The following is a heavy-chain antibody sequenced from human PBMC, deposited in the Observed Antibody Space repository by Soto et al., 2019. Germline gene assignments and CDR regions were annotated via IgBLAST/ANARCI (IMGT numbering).Heavy chain of an antibody. V-gene: IGHV4-59*01. CDR3: ARGSGGGQLVFYYYYYMDV. Sequence: EPLSLTCTVSGGSISSYYWSWIRQPPGKGLEWIGYIYYSGSTNYNPSLKSRVTISVDTSKNQFSLKLSSVTAADTALYYCARGSGGGQLVFYYYYYMDVWGKGTTVTVSS. D-gene: IGHD6-6*01. J-gene: IGHJ6*03. CDR1: GGSISSYY. CDR2: IYYSGST.